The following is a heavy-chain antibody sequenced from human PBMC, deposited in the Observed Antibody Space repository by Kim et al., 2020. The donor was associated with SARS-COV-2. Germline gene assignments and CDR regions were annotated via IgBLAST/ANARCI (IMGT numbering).Heavy chain of an antibody. Sequence: ASVKVSCKASGYTFTSYGISWVRQAPGQGLEWMGWISAYNGNTNYAQKLQGRVTMTTDTSTSTAYMELRSLRSDDTAVYYCARWDSITIFGVVDDAFDIWGQGTMVTVSS. CDR1: GYTFTSYG. J-gene: IGHJ3*02. CDR2: ISAYNGNT. V-gene: IGHV1-18*01. CDR3: ARWDSITIFGVVDDAFDI. D-gene: IGHD3-3*01.